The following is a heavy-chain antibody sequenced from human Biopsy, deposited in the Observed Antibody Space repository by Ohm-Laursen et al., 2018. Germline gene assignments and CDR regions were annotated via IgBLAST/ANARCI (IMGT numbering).Heavy chain of an antibody. V-gene: IGHV4-59*01. D-gene: IGHD2/OR15-2a*01. CDR2: VYYSGTT. CDR3: TRATNSTGWPYYYFYGMDI. CDR1: GDSISSYY. Sequence: GTLSLTCTVSGDSISSYYWSWIRQPPGKGLEWIGYVYYSGTTTYNPSLRSRVTISVDTSMNQISLRLQSVTAADTAIYYRTRATNSTGWPYYYFYGMDIWGQGTTVTVSS. J-gene: IGHJ6*02.